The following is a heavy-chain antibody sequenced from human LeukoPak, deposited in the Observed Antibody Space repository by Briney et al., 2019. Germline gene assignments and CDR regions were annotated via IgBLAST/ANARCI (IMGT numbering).Heavy chain of an antibody. CDR1: GYTFTSYG. D-gene: IGHD6-6*01. Sequence: ASVKVSCKASGYTFTSYGISWVRQAPGQGLEWMGWISAYNGNTNYAQKLQGRVTMTTDTSTSTAYMELRSLRSDDTAVYYCARVSSSSSGPTYYYYYYYMDVWGKGTTVTVSS. CDR3: ARVSSSSSGPTYYYYYYYMDV. CDR2: ISAYNGNT. J-gene: IGHJ6*03. V-gene: IGHV1-18*01.